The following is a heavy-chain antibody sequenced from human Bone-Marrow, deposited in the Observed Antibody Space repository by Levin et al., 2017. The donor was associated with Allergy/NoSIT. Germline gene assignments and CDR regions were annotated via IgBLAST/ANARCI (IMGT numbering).Heavy chain of an antibody. V-gene: IGHV4-31*03. J-gene: IGHJ2*01. Sequence: PSETLSLTCTVSGGSIISGSYYWTWIRQDPGKGLEWIGYTYHTGNTYYNPSLESRVTISVDTSRNQFSLKLTSVTAADTAVYFCARADTDSSGYFFWYFDLWGRGTLVTVSS. CDR3: ARADTDSSGYFFWYFDL. D-gene: IGHD3-22*01. CDR1: GGSIISGSYY. CDR2: TYHTGNT.